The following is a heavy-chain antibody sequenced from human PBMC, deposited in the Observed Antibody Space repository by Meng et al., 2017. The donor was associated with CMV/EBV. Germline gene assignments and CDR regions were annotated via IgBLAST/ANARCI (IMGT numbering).Heavy chain of an antibody. CDR2: IYSGGST. Sequence: LSLTCAASGFTVSSNYMSWVRQAPGKGLEWVSVIYSGGSTYYADSVKGRFTISRDNSKNTLYLQMNSLRAEDTAVYYCARVYQLGVDLWGRGTLVTVSS. CDR1: GFTVSSNY. V-gene: IGHV3-66*01. CDR3: ARVYQLGVDL. D-gene: IGHD2-2*01. J-gene: IGHJ2*01.